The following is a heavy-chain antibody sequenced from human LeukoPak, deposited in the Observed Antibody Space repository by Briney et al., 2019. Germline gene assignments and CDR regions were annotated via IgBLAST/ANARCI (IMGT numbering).Heavy chain of an antibody. V-gene: IGHV4-34*01. D-gene: IGHD6-25*01. CDR3: ARGAEDYYYGMDV. J-gene: IGHJ6*02. CDR2: INHSGST. CDR1: GGSFSGYY. Sequence: WETLSLTRAVYGGSFSGYYWSWIRQPPGKGLEWIGEINHSGSTNYNPSLKSRVTISVDTSKNQFSLKLSSVTAADTAVYYCARGAEDYYYGMDVWGQGTTVTVSS.